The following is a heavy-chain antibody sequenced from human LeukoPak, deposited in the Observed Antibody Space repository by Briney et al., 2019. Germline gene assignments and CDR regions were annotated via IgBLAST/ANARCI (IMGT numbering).Heavy chain of an antibody. J-gene: IGHJ2*01. D-gene: IGHD4-17*01. Sequence: SETLSLTCTVSGGSISSYYWSWIRQPPGKGLEWIGYIYCSGSTNYNPSLKSRVTISVDTSKNQFSLKLSSVTAADTAVYYCARHGLVPYYWYFDLWGRGTLVTVSS. CDR3: ARHGLVPYYWYFDL. CDR1: GGSISSYY. CDR2: IYCSGST. V-gene: IGHV4-59*08.